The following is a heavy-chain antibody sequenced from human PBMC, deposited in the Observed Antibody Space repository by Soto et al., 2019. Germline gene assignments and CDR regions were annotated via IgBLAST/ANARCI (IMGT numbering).Heavy chain of an antibody. V-gene: IGHV3-30*18. CDR1: GFTFSSYG. CDR2: ISYDGSNK. Sequence: GGSLRLSCAASGFTFSSYGMHWVRQAPGKGLEWVAVISYDGSNKYYADSVKGRFTISRDSSKNTLYLHMNNLRAEDTAIYYCAKAYSTGWSEGYFDYWGQGTLVTVSS. J-gene: IGHJ4*02. CDR3: AKAYSTGWSEGYFDY. D-gene: IGHD6-19*01.